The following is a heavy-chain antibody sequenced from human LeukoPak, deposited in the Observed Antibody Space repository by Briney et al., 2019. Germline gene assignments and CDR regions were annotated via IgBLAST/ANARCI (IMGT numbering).Heavy chain of an antibody. CDR1: GGSISSGDYY. CDR2: IYYSGST. J-gene: IGHJ5*02. CDR3: AGGYGDYVSPSWFDP. Sequence: KPSQTLSLTCTVSGGSISSGDYYWSWIRQPPGKGLEWIGYIYYSGSTYYNPSLKSRVTISVDTSKNQFSLKLSSVTAADTAVYYCAGGYGDYVSPSWFDPWGQGTLVTVSS. D-gene: IGHD4-17*01. V-gene: IGHV4-30-4*01.